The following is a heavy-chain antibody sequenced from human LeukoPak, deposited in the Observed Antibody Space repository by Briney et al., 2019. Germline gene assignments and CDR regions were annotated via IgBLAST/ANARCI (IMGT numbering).Heavy chain of an antibody. J-gene: IGHJ4*02. V-gene: IGHV3-30*18. Sequence: GGSLRLSCAASGSTFSSYGMHCVRQTPGKGLEWVAVISYDGSNKYYADSVKGRFTISRDNSKNTLYLQMNSLRAEDTAVYYCAKDRGAYWGQGTLVTVSS. CDR2: ISYDGSNK. CDR3: AKDRGAY. CDR1: GSTFSSYG.